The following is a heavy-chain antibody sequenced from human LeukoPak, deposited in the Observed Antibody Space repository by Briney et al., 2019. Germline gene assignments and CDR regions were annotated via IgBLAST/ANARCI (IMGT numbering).Heavy chain of an antibody. CDR1: GFTFSSYA. V-gene: IGHV3-74*01. CDR2: INPDGSTT. D-gene: IGHD3-22*01. Sequence: GGSLRLSCAASGFTFSSYAMSWVRQAPGKGLEWVSRINPDGSTTTYADSVKGRFTISRDNAKNTVYLQTNSLRAEDTAVYYCARVLSGSWDWFDPWGQGTLVTVSS. J-gene: IGHJ5*02. CDR3: ARVLSGSWDWFDP.